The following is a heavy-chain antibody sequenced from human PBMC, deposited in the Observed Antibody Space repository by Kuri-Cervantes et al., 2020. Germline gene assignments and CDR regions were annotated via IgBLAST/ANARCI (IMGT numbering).Heavy chain of an antibody. CDR2: ISWNSGSI. Sequence: SLKISCAASGFTFDDYAMHWVRQAPGKGLEWVSGISWNSGSIGYADSVKGRFTISRDNAKNSLYLQMNSLRAEDTAVYYCAKARTYGDYVCWGYWGQGTLVTVSS. V-gene: IGHV3-9*01. CDR1: GFTFDDYA. D-gene: IGHD4-17*01. J-gene: IGHJ4*02. CDR3: AKARTYGDYVCWGY.